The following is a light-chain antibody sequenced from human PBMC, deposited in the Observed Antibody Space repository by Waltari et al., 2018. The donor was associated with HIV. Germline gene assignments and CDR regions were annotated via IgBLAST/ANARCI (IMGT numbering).Light chain of an antibody. Sequence: QSDLAQPASVSGSPGQSITIPCTGTSRDVGSANYVSWYQHNPGKAPKLMVYEVTSRPSGVSNRFSGSKSGNTASLTISGLQAEDEADYYCSSFTASGTQVFGGGTKLTVL. J-gene: IGLJ3*02. CDR2: EVT. CDR3: SSFTASGTQV. V-gene: IGLV2-14*01. CDR1: SRDVGSANY.